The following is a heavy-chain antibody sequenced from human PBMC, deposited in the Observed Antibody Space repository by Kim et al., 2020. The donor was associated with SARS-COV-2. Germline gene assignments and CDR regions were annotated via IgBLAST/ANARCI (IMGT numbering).Heavy chain of an antibody. J-gene: IGHJ4*02. CDR3: ARVGHLGAVYWGAQLYYFDY. CDR2: INSDGSST. CDR1: GFTFSRSW. Sequence: GGSLRLSCAASGFTFSRSWMHWVRQAPGKVLVWVSRINSDGSSTSYADSVKGRFTISRDNAKNTLYLQMNSLRAEDTAVYYCARVGHLGAVYWGAQLYYFDYWGQGTLVTVSS. V-gene: IGHV3-74*01. D-gene: IGHD7-27*01.